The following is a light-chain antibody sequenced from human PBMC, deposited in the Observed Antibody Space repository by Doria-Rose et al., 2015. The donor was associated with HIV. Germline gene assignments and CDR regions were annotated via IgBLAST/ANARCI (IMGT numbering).Light chain of an antibody. CDR1: QSTGSF. Sequence: DIQLTQSPSSLSASVGDRVTITCRASQSTGSFLNWYQQKPGKAHKLLIYAASSLQNGVPPRFSGSGSGTDFTLTISSLQPEDFATYFCQQSYSTPLTFGGGTKVEIK. J-gene: IGKJ4*01. CDR3: QQSYSTPLT. V-gene: IGKV1-39*01. CDR2: AAS.